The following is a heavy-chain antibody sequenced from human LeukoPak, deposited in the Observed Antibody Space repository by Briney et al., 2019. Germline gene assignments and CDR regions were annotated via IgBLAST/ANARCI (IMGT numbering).Heavy chain of an antibody. CDR3: ARETWQQLYDY. D-gene: IGHD6-13*01. CDR1: GFTFNSYS. J-gene: IGHJ4*02. CDR2: ISSSSSYI. V-gene: IGHV3-21*01. Sequence: GGSLRLSCAASGFTFNSYSMNWVRQAPGKGLEWVSSISSSSSYIYYADSVKGRFTISRDNARNSLYLQMNSLRAEDTAVYYCARETWQQLYDYWGEGTLVTVSS.